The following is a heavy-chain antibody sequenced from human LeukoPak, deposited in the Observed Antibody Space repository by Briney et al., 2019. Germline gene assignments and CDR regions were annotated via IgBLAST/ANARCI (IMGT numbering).Heavy chain of an antibody. J-gene: IGHJ6*03. CDR2: INHSGST. Sequence: SETLSLTCAVYGGSFTGYYWTWIRQPPGKGLEWIGEINHSGSTNYNPSLKSRVSISVDTSKNQFSLNLSPVTAADTAVYYCARDLVVVVPAAMFRDYYYYMDVWGKGTTVTISS. CDR1: GGSFTGYY. CDR3: ARDLVVVVPAAMFRDYYYYMDV. V-gene: IGHV4-34*01. D-gene: IGHD2-2*01.